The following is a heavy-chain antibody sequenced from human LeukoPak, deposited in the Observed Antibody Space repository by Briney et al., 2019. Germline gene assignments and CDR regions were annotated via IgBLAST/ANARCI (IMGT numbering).Heavy chain of an antibody. V-gene: IGHV3-7*01. CDR1: GLTFSTYW. J-gene: IGHJ4*02. D-gene: IGHD6-6*01. Sequence: GGSLRLSCAASGLTFSTYWMSWFRQAPGKGLEWVANIKQDGSEKDYVDSVKGRFTVSRDNAKNSLYLQMNSLRAEDTALYYCARVYSSSSGRALDYWGQGTLVTVSS. CDR3: ARVYSSSSGRALDY. CDR2: IKQDGSEK.